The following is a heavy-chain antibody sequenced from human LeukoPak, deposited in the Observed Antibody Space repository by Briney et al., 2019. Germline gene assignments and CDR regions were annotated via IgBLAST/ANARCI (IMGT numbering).Heavy chain of an antibody. CDR2: ISGYNGDT. Sequence: GASVKVSCKTFGYPFSSCGINWVRQAPGQGLEWMGWISGYNGDTNYAQKFQGRVTMTRDTSISTAYMELSRLRSDDTAVYYCARDPFPSVRGLNWFDPWGQGTLVTVSS. CDR1: GYPFSSCG. CDR3: ARDPFPSVRGLNWFDP. D-gene: IGHD3-10*01. J-gene: IGHJ5*02. V-gene: IGHV1-18*01.